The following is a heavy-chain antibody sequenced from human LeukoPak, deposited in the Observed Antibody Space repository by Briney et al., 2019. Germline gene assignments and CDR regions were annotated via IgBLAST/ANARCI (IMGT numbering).Heavy chain of an antibody. CDR2: IYPDDADS. Sequence: PGESLKIYREHPRYSFTNHQIGWVRQKPGTGLEWVGAIYPDDADSRYSPSFQVQVVISADRSIRTAYLQWNTLKASDTAMYHCARGGYYSDSSGYYYGYWGQGTLVSVSS. CDR1: RYSFTNHQ. J-gene: IGHJ4*02. CDR3: ARGGYYSDSSGYYYGY. V-gene: IGHV5-51*01. D-gene: IGHD3-22*01.